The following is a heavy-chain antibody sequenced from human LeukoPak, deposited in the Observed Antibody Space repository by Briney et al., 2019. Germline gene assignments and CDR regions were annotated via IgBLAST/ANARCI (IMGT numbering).Heavy chain of an antibody. CDR3: ARGQGLAVSNWFDP. D-gene: IGHD6-19*01. Sequence: ASVKVSCKASGYTFTGYYMHWVRQAPGQGLEWMGWITPNSGGANYAQKFQGRVTMTRDTSISTAYMELSRLRSDDTAVYYCARGQGLAVSNWFDPWCQGTLVTVTS. CDR1: GYTFTGYY. V-gene: IGHV1-2*02. CDR2: ITPNSGGA. J-gene: IGHJ5*02.